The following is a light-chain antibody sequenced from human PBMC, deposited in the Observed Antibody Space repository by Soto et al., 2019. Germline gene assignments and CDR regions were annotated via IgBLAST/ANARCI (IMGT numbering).Light chain of an antibody. Sequence: PGERVTLSCRASQSVSSSYLTWYQQKPGQAPRLLIYGASTMATSIPARFSGSGSGTDFTLTISSLQPEDFAVYYCQQDYNSPWTFGQGTKVDIK. V-gene: IGKV3D-7*01. CDR3: QQDYNSPWT. CDR2: GAS. J-gene: IGKJ1*01. CDR1: QSVSSSY.